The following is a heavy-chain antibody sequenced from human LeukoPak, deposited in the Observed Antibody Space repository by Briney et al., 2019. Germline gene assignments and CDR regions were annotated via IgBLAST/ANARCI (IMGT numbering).Heavy chain of an antibody. CDR2: IYTSRST. J-gene: IGHJ5*02. CDR1: GGSISSYY. V-gene: IGHV4-4*07. Sequence: SDTLSLTCTVSGGSISSYYWSWIRQPAGQGLEWIGRIYTSRSTNYNPSLKSRVTMSVDTSKKQFSLKVSSVAAADTAVYYCARVGSRVFDPWGQGTLVTVSS. D-gene: IGHD6-13*01. CDR3: ARVGSRVFDP.